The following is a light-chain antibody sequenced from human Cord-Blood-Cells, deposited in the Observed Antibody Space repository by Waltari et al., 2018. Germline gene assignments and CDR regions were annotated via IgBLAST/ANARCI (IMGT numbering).Light chain of an antibody. J-gene: IGKJ4*01. V-gene: IGKV6-21*01. CDR2: LSS. CDR1: QSIGSS. CDR3: HQSSSLPLT. Sequence: EIVLTQSPEFQSVTPKEKVTITCRASQSIGSSLHWYQQEPDQSPRLLIKLSSQSFSGCPSRFSGSGSGAEFTLTINSLEAEDAATYYCHQSSSLPLTFGGGTKVEIK.